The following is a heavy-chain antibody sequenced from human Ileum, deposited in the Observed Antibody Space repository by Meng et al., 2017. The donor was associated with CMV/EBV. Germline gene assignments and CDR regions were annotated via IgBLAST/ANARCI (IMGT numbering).Heavy chain of an antibody. CDR1: GFTFSNAW. Sequence: GGSLRLSCAASGFTFSNAWMSWVRQAPGKGLEWVGRIKSKTDGGTTDYAAPVKGRFTISRDNSKNTLYLQMNSLRAEDTAVYYCAKDGLVGATTEGFFDYWGQGTLVTVSS. CDR3: AKDGLVGATTEGFFDY. CDR2: IKSKTDGGTT. D-gene: IGHD1-26*01. J-gene: IGHJ4*02. V-gene: IGHV3-15*01.